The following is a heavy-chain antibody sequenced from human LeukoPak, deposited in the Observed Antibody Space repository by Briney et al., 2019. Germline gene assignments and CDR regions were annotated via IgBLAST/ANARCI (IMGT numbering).Heavy chain of an antibody. J-gene: IGHJ4*02. Sequence: SETLSLTCTVSGYSISSGYYWGWIRQPPGKGLEWIGSIYHSGSTYYNPSLKSRVTISVDTSKNQFSLKLSSVTAADTAVYYCARDEGAPIIRREYSYGFLDYWGQGTLVTVSS. CDR2: IYHSGST. D-gene: IGHD5-18*01. CDR1: GYSISSGYY. V-gene: IGHV4-38-2*02. CDR3: ARDEGAPIIRREYSYGFLDY.